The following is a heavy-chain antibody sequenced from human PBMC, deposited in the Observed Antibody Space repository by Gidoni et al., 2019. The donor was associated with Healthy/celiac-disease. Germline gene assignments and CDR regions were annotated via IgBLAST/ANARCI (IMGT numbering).Heavy chain of an antibody. CDR2: ISSSGSPI. V-gene: IGHV3-48*03. CDR3: ASDSAGYSSGWYYFDY. D-gene: IGHD6-19*01. J-gene: IGHJ4*02. Sequence: EVQLVESGGGLVQPGGSLRLSCAASGFTFSSYEVNWVRQAPGKWLEWVSYISSSGSPIYYADSVKGRFTISRDNAKNSLYLQMNSLRAEDTAVYYCASDSAGYSSGWYYFDYWGQGTLVTVSS. CDR1: GFTFSSYE.